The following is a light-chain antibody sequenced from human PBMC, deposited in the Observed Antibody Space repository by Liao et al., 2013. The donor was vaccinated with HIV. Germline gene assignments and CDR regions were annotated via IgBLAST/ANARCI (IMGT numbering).Light chain of an antibody. V-gene: IGLV3-21*01. J-gene: IGLJ3*02. CDR3: QAWDSNTIWV. Sequence: SYELTQPPSVSVAPGKTARITCGGNNIGSKSVHWYQQKPGQAPVVVIYYDRDRPSGIPERFSGSNSVNTATLTISRVEAGDEADYYCQAWDSNTIWVFGGGTKLTVL. CDR2: YDR. CDR1: NIGSKS.